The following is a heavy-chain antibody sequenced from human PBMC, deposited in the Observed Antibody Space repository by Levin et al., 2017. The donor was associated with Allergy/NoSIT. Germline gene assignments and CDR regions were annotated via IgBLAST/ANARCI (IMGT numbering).Heavy chain of an antibody. D-gene: IGHD2-2*01. CDR1: GGSISSGGYS. CDR3: ARRSLDIVVVPAAISTDYYYYYMDV. CDR2: IYHSGST. Sequence: SQTLSLTCAVSGGSISSGGYSWSWIRQPPGKGLEWIGYIYHSGSTYYNPSLKSRVTISVDRSKNQFSLKLSSVTAADTAVYYCARRSLDIVVVPAAISTDYYYYYMDVWGKGTTVTVSS. V-gene: IGHV4-30-2*01. J-gene: IGHJ6*03.